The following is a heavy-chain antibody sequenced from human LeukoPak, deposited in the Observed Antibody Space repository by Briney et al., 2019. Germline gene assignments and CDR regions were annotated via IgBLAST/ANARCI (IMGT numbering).Heavy chain of an antibody. D-gene: IGHD3-10*01. J-gene: IGHJ4*02. CDR1: GFSFSDYN. CDR3: AREYDSGSYYNFGY. V-gene: IGHV3-30*03. CDR2: ISYHGINE. Sequence: GGSLRLSCAASGFSFSDYNMHWVRQAPGKGLEWMAVISYHGINEYYADSVKGRFTISRDNAKNSLYLQMNSLRAEDTAVYYCAREYDSGSYYNFGYWGQGTLVTVSS.